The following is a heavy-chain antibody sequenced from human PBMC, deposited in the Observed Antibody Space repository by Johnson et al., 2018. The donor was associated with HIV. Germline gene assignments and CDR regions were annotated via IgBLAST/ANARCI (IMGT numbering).Heavy chain of an antibody. CDR3: ARVRSGLSYDAFDI. CDR2: INQDGSEK. V-gene: IGHV3-7*01. CDR1: GFTLSSYW. D-gene: IGHD3-3*01. Sequence: VQLVESGGGLVQPGGSLRLSCAASGFTLSSYWMNWVRQAPGKGLEWVAKINQDGSEKYYVDSVQVRFTISRDNAKNSLYLQMNSLRAEDTAIYYCARVRSGLSYDAFDIWGQGTMVTVSS. J-gene: IGHJ3*02.